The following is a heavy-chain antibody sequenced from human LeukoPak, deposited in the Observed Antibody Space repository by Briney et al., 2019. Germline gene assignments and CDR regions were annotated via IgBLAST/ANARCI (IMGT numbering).Heavy chain of an antibody. CDR2: LSGSGITT. J-gene: IGHJ4*01. D-gene: IGHD6-19*01. CDR1: GLTFSNSA. CDR3: AKGIYSSGWSYFDY. Sequence: GGSLRLSCAASGLTFSNSAMSWVRQAPGKRLEWVSTLSGSGITTYYADSVKGRFTISRDNSKNTLYLQMNSLRAEDTAVYYCAKGIYSSGWSYFDYWGHGTLVTVSS. V-gene: IGHV3-23*01.